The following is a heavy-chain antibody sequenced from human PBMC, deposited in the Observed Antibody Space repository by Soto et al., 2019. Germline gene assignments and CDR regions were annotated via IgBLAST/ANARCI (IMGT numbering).Heavy chain of an antibody. CDR1: GGSISSGGHY. Sequence: SETLSLTCTVSGGSISSGGHYWSWIRQHPGKGLECIGYIYYSGSSYYNPSLKGRVTISVDTSKNQFSLKLRTVTAADTAVYYCARVGARRATQQWLSVRYCFDYWGQGTQVTVSS. CDR2: IYYSGSS. J-gene: IGHJ4*02. V-gene: IGHV4-31*03. D-gene: IGHD5-18*01. CDR3: ARVGARRATQQWLSVRYCFDY.